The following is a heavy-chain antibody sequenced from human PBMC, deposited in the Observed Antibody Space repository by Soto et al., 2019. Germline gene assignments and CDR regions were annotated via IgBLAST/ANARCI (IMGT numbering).Heavy chain of an antibody. CDR3: ARVVTLYLPRRIYFDF. CDR1: GYTLTIYG. V-gene: IGHV1-18*01. Sequence: QVQLVQSGDEVKKPGASVKVSCKASGYTLTIYGFTWVRQAPGQGLEWMGWISNHNGNTNYAQKFQGRVTMTTDTSTSTAHMELRSLRSDDTAVYYCARVVTLYLPRRIYFDFWGQGTLVTVSS. D-gene: IGHD5-18*01. CDR2: ISNHNGNT. J-gene: IGHJ4*02.